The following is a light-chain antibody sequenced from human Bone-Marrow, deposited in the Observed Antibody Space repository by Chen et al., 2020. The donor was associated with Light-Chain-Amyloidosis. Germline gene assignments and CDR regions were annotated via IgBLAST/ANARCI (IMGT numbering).Light chain of an antibody. J-gene: IGKJ2*01. Sequence: EIVMTQSPATLSVSPGERATLSCRASQSVSSNLAWYQQKPGQAPRLLIYGASTRATGIPARISGSGSGTEFTLTISSLQSEDSAVYYCQQYDNWPPHTVGQGTKLEIK. V-gene: IGKV3-15*01. CDR3: QQYDNWPPHT. CDR1: QSVSSN. CDR2: GAS.